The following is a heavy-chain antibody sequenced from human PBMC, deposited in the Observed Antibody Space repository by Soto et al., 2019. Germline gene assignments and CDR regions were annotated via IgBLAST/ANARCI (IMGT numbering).Heavy chain of an antibody. CDR2: IYYSGST. CDR3: ALGGVRGVYGMGV. CDR1: GGSISSSSYY. Sequence: PSETLSLTCTVSGGSISSSSYYWGWIRQPPGKGLEWIGSIYYSGSTYYNPSLKSRVTISVDTSKNQFSLKLSSVTAADTAVYYCALGGVRGVYGMGVWGQGTTVTVSS. J-gene: IGHJ6*02. V-gene: IGHV4-39*01. D-gene: IGHD3-10*01.